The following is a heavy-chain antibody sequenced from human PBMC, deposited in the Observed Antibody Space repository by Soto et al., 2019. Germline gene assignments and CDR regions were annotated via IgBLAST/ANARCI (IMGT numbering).Heavy chain of an antibody. CDR2: MSHSGLT. CDR3: AKLRDGNWFDP. V-gene: IGHV4-28*01. Sequence: QVQLQESGPGLVKPSDTLSLTCAVSGFSISSSSWWGWIRQPPGKGLEWIGYMSHSGLTYYNPSLESRVTVSLDTSRNLFSLRLTSVTADDTALYFCAKLRDGNWFDPWGQGTLVTVSS. CDR1: GFSISSSSW. D-gene: IGHD1-7*01. J-gene: IGHJ5*02.